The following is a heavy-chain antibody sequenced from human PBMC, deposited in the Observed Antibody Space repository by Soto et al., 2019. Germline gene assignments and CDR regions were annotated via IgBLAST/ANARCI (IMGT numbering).Heavy chain of an antibody. CDR1: GGSFSCYY. D-gene: IGHD3-16*01. CDR2: INHSGST. CDR3: ARARWGYGCFDY. Sequence: SETLSLTCAVYGGSFSCYYWIWIRQPPGKGLEWIGEINHSGSTNYNPSLKSRVTISADTSKNQFSLKLSSVTAADTAVYYCARARWGYGCFDYWGQGTLVTVSS. J-gene: IGHJ4*02. V-gene: IGHV4-34*01.